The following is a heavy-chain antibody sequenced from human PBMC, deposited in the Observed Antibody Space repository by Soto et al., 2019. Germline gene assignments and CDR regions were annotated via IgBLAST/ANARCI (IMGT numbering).Heavy chain of an antibody. CDR3: AKDGSWGDHYYFDN. Sequence: GGYLRVSCAVSGFMFSIYAMTWVRQAPGKGLEWVSSISGSAGSTYYSDPVRGRFTISRDNSKKMLYLEMNSLKGDDTAVYYCAKDGSWGDHYYFDNSGQGTMGTVSS. CDR2: ISGSAGST. J-gene: IGHJ4*02. V-gene: IGHV3-23*01. CDR1: GFMFSIYA. D-gene: IGHD2-21*02.